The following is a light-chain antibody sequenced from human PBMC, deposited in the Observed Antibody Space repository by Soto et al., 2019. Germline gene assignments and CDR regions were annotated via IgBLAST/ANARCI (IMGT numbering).Light chain of an antibody. Sequence: DIQMSQSPSSLSASIGDRITITCRASQSISTYLNWYQQKPGKAPRLLIYGASTLQNGVPSRFSGSGSATDYTLTISSLQPEDFATYYCQQSFITPPLTFGVGTTVEMK. J-gene: IGKJ4*01. V-gene: IGKV1-39*01. CDR2: GAS. CDR1: QSISTY. CDR3: QQSFITPPLT.